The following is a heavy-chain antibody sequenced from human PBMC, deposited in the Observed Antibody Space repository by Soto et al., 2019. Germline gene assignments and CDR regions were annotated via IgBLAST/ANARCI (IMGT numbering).Heavy chain of an antibody. CDR1: GFRFRTRA. V-gene: IGHV3-23*01. J-gene: IGHJ5*01. Sequence: GGALRLSCAASGFRFRTRAMSWVRQAPGKGLEWVASIRPGGDSTYYADSVKGRFAVSRDNSNVTLYLQMDSLRVEDTAIYYCTTHEEGAPWAGGFDSWGQGTLVTVSS. CDR3: TTHEEGAPWAGGFDS. CDR2: IRPGGDST. D-gene: IGHD1-26*01.